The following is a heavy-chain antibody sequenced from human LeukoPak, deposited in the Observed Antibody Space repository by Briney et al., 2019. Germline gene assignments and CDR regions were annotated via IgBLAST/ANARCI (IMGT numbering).Heavy chain of an antibody. J-gene: IGHJ5*02. D-gene: IGHD3-10*01. V-gene: IGHV3-21*01. CDR2: ISGTSSYM. CDR3: ARDLHYYGSGP. CDR1: GFNFRDYS. Sequence: GGSLRLSCVAYGFNFRDYSMNWVRQAPGKGLDWVSGISGTSSYMYYGDSVKGRFTVSRDNAKNSLYLQMESLRVEDTAVYYCARDLHYYGSGPWGQGALVTVSS.